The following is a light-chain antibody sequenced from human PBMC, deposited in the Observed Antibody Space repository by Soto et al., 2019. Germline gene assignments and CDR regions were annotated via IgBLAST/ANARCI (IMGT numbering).Light chain of an antibody. CDR1: QTISSW. Sequence: DIKMTQSPSTLSASEGDSVTITCRASQTISSWLAWYQQKPGKAPKLLIYQASTLASGVPSKFSGIGSGTEFTLTISTLQPDDFATYYCQQYDGYSWTFGQGTKVEIK. V-gene: IGKV1-5*03. CDR3: QQYDGYSWT. CDR2: QAS. J-gene: IGKJ1*01.